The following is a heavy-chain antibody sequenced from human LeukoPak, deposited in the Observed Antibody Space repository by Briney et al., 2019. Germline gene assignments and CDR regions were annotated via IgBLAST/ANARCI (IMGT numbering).Heavy chain of an antibody. J-gene: IGHJ4*02. CDR1: GGSISSGDYY. CDR3: ARLDLAVAGPEPDDY. D-gene: IGHD6-19*01. V-gene: IGHV4-30-4*01. Sequence: SQTLSLTCTVSGGSISSGDYYWSWIRQPPGKGLEWIGYIYYSGSTYYNPSLKSRVTISVDTSKNQFSLKLSSVTAADTAVYYCARLDLAVAGPEPDDYWGQGTLVTVSS. CDR2: IYYSGST.